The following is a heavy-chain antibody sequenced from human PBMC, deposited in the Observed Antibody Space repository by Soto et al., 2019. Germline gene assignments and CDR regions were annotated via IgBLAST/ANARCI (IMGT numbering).Heavy chain of an antibody. D-gene: IGHD3-22*01. J-gene: IGHJ3*02. V-gene: IGHV1-2*02. CDR2: INPNSGGT. CDR3: ARNMRTMIVVVPNLDAFDI. Sequence: VASVKVSCKASGYTFTGYYMHWVRQAPGQGLEWMGWINPNSGGTNYAQKFQGRVTMTRDTSISTAYMELSRLRSDDTAVYYCARNMRTMIVVVPNLDAFDIWGQGTMCTVSS. CDR1: GYTFTGYY.